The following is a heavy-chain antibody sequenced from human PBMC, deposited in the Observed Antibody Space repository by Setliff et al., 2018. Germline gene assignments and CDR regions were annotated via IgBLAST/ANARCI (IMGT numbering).Heavy chain of an antibody. CDR3: ARGGLWFGELLWKYYYYGMDV. D-gene: IGHD3-10*01. V-gene: IGHV4-31*03. J-gene: IGHJ6*02. Sequence: SETRSLTCTVSGGSISSGGYYWSWIRQHPGKGLEWIGYIYYSGNTYYNPSLKSRVTISVDTSKNQFSLKLSSVTAADTAVYYCARGGLWFGELLWKYYYYGMDVWGQGTTVTVSS. CDR2: IYYSGNT. CDR1: GGSISSGGYY.